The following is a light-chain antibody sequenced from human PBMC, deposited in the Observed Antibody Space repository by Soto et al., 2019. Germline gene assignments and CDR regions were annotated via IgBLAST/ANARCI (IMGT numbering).Light chain of an antibody. CDR3: QQYNSYPLT. CDR2: KAS. CDR1: QSISSW. J-gene: IGKJ4*01. V-gene: IGKV1-5*03. Sequence: DIQMTQSPSTLSASVGDRVTITCRASQSISSWLAWYQQKPGKAPKLLISKASSLESGVPFRFSGSGSGTEFTLTISDLQPDDFATYCCQQYNSYPLTFGGGTKVEIK.